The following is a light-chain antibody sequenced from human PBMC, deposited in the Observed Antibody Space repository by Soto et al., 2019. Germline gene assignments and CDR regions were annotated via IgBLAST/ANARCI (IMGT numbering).Light chain of an antibody. CDR1: QSVSSN. Sequence: EIVMTQSPATLSVSPGERATLSCRASQSVSSNLAWYQQKPGQAPRLLIYGASIRATGTPARFSGSGSGTEFSLTISSLQSEDVEVYYCQHLFTFGPGTKVDIK. CDR3: QHLFT. J-gene: IGKJ3*01. V-gene: IGKV3D-15*01. CDR2: GAS.